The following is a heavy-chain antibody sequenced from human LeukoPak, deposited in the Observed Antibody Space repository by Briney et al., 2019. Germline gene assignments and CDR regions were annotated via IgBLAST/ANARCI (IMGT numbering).Heavy chain of an antibody. Sequence: ASVKVSCKLSGNTLRELPIQWVRQAGGKGLEWMAGFDPENAEIVYAQKFQGRVTMTEDTSTNTAYMELTSLTSDDTALYYCATRGSDFWSGFDFWGQGTQVTVST. CDR3: ATRGSDFWSGFDF. V-gene: IGHV1-24*01. CDR2: FDPENAEI. J-gene: IGHJ4*02. D-gene: IGHD3-3*01. CDR1: GNTLRELP.